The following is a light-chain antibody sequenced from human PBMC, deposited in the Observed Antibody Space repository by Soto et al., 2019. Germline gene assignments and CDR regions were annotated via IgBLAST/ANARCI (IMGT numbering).Light chain of an antibody. CDR2: GTS. CDR3: QHYNKWPPWT. Sequence: EIVLTQSPATLSLSPWERATLSCRASQSVSRYLAWYQQKPGQAPRLLIYGTSIRATTTPAKFSGSGSGTEFTLTISSPQSEDFAVYYCQHYNKWPPWTFGQGTKVDIK. J-gene: IGKJ1*01. V-gene: IGKV3-15*01. CDR1: QSVSRY.